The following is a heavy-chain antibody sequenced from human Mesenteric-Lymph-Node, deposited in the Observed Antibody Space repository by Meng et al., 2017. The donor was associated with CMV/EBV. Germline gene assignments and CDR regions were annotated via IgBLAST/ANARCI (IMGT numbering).Heavy chain of an antibody. V-gene: IGHV1-2*06. CDR3: GRGQQTFDP. D-gene: IGHD1-1*01. J-gene: IGHJ5*02. CDR1: GYSFTGYS. CDR2: ISPNTGDT. Sequence: QVQLVQSGAEGKKPWASGKGSCKASGYSFTGYSIHWVRQAPGQGVEGMGRISPNTGDTIYEENFQGRVTMTRDTSINTAYMDLSILTSDDTAVYYCGRGQQTFDPWGQGTLVTVSS.